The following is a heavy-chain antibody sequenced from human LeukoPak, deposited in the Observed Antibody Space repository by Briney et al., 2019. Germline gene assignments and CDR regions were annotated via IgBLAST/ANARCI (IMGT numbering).Heavy chain of an antibody. CDR2: MSSDGSHI. CDR3: ARGSFGVFDY. J-gene: IGHJ4*02. Sequence: GGSLRLSCAASGFTFSSYSMNWVRQAPGKGLEWVSSMSSDGSHIYHAGSVEGRFTISRDNARNSLYLQMNGLRDEDTAVYYCARGSFGVFDYWGQGILVTVSS. CDR1: GFTFSSYS. V-gene: IGHV3-48*02. D-gene: IGHD3-10*01.